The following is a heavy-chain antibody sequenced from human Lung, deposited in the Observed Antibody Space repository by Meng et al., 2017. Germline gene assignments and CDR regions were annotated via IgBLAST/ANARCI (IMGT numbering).Heavy chain of an antibody. V-gene: IGHV1-18*01. Sequence: QVQLVQSGAEIKKTGDYVKVSCKASADTFANYAISWVRQAPGQGLEWMGRISTHNGNTNYALKLQGRVTVTTDTSTSTAYMELRNLRSDDTAIYYCATARFSFLLGFDYWGQGTLVTVSS. CDR1: ADTFANYA. J-gene: IGHJ4*02. CDR3: ATARFSFLLGFDY. CDR2: ISTHNGNT. D-gene: IGHD2-8*02.